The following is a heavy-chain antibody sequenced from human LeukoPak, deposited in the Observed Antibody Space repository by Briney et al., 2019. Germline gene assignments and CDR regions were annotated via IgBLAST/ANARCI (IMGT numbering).Heavy chain of an antibody. Sequence: SETLSLTCTVSIVSISSYYWSWIRQPAGKGLEWIGRIYTSGSTNHNPSLKTRVTMSVDTSKNQFSLKLSSVTAADTAVYYCARGPYYYDSSGNFDYWGQGTLVTVSS. CDR3: ARGPYYYDSSGNFDY. CDR2: IYTSGST. V-gene: IGHV4-4*07. D-gene: IGHD3-22*01. J-gene: IGHJ4*02. CDR1: IVSISSYY.